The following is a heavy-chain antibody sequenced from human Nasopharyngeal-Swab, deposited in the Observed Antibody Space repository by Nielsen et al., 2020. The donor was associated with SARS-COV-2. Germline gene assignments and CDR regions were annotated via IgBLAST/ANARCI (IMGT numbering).Heavy chain of an antibody. CDR1: GFTFDEYA. J-gene: IGHJ3*02. CDR3: TRAKDTSVYDAFDI. D-gene: IGHD3-22*01. CDR2: IRWNSDYI. V-gene: IGHV3-9*01. Sequence: SLKISCTASGFTFDEYALHWVRQAPGKGLEWVSGIRWNSDYIGYTDSVKGRFVISRDNAKNSLSLQMNSLRPEDTALYFCTRAKDTSVYDAFDILGQGTVVTVSS.